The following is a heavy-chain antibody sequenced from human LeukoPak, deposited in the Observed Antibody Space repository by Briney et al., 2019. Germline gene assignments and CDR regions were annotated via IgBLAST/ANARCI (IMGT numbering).Heavy chain of an antibody. J-gene: IGHJ5*02. V-gene: IGHV1-8*01. CDR2: MNPNSGNT. CDR1: GYTFTSYD. Sequence: GASVKVSCKASGYTFTSYDINWVRQATGQGLEWMGWMNPNSGNTGYAQKFQGRVTMTRNTSISIAYMELSSLRSEDTAVYYCARVADSSGWSSWFDPWGQGTLVTVSS. CDR3: ARVADSSGWSSWFDP. D-gene: IGHD6-19*01.